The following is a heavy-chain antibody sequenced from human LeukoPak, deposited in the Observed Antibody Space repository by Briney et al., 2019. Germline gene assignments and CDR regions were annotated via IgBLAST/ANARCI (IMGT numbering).Heavy chain of an antibody. CDR2: ISSSSSYI. Sequence: GGSLRLSCAASGFTFSSYSMNWVRQAPGKGLEWVSSISSSSSYIYYADSVKGRFTISRDNAKNSLYLQMNSLRTEDTAVYYCARDLPVDTAMVVYFDYWGQGTLVTVSS. V-gene: IGHV3-21*01. J-gene: IGHJ4*02. D-gene: IGHD5-18*01. CDR3: ARDLPVDTAMVVYFDY. CDR1: GFTFSSYS.